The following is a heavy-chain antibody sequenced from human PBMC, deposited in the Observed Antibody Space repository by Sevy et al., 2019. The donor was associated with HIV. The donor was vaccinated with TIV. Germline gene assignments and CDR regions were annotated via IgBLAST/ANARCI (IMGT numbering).Heavy chain of an antibody. CDR2: INTNTGNP. V-gene: IGHV7-4-1*02. Sequence: ASMKVSCKASGYTFTSYAMNWVRQAPGQGLEWMGWINTNTGNPTYAQGFTGRFVFSLDTSVSTAYLQISSLKAEDTAVYYCARGRHDFWSGYYTPYYYYGMDVWGQGTTVTVSS. D-gene: IGHD3-3*01. CDR1: GYTFTSYA. CDR3: ARGRHDFWSGYYTPYYYYGMDV. J-gene: IGHJ6*02.